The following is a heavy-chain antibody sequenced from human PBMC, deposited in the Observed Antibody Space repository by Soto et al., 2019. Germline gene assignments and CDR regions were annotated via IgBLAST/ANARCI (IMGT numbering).Heavy chain of an antibody. CDR2: IIPILGIA. CDR1: GGTFSSYT. Sequence: ASVKVSCKASGGTFSSYTISWVRQAPGQGLEWMGRIIPILGIANYAQKFQGRVTITADKSTSTAYMELSSLRSEDTAVYYCARAGYFDWLFQNWFDPWGQGTLVTVSS. CDR3: ARAGYFDWLFQNWFDP. J-gene: IGHJ5*02. V-gene: IGHV1-69*02. D-gene: IGHD3-9*01.